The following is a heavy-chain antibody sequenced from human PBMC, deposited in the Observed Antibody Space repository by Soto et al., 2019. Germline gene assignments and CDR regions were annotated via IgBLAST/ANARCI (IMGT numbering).Heavy chain of an antibody. CDR2: SRNKANSDRT. D-gene: IGHD1-26*01. CDR3: ARFSGSYTRGLDY. V-gene: IGHV3-72*01. Sequence: EVQLVESGGGLVQPGGSLRLSCAASGFTFSDHYMDWVRQAPGKGLEWVGRSRNKANSDRTEYAASVKGRFTISRDESKNSLYLQMNSLKTEDTAVYYCARFSGSYTRGLDYWGQGTLVTVSS. CDR1: GFTFSDHY. J-gene: IGHJ4*02.